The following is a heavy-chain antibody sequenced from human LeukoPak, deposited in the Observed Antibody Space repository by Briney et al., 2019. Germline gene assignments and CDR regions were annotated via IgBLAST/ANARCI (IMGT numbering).Heavy chain of an antibody. CDR1: GGSISSGSYY. Sequence: SETLPLTCTVSGGSISSGSYYWSWIRQPAGKGLEWIGRIYASGSTNYNPSLKSRVTISVDTSKNQFSLKLSSVTAADTAVYYCARGMATINFDYWGQGTLVTVSS. V-gene: IGHV4-61*02. CDR3: ARGMATINFDY. D-gene: IGHD5-24*01. J-gene: IGHJ4*02. CDR2: IYASGST.